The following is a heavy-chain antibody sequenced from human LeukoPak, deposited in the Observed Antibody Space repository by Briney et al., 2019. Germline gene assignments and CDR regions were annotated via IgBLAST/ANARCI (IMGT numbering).Heavy chain of an antibody. J-gene: IGHJ3*02. CDR3: ARDRLEGAFDI. CDR1: GYTFTSYY. D-gene: IGHD4-11*01. CDR2: INPSGGST. Sequence: ASVKVSCKASGYTFTSYYMHWVRQAPGQGLEWMGIINPSGGSTSYAQKFQGRVTMTRDMSTSTVYMELSSLRSEDTAVYYCARDRLEGAFDIWGQGTMVTVYS. V-gene: IGHV1-46*01.